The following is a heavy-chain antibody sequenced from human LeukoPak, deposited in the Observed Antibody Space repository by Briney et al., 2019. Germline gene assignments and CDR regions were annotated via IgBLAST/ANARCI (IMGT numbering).Heavy chain of an antibody. V-gene: IGHV4-61*08. D-gene: IGHD2-2*01. CDR2: MYHTGSS. J-gene: IGHJ4*02. Sequence: KTSETLSLTCTVSGGSVDTIDYYWSWIRQPPGKGLEWIGYMYHTGSSIYSPSLKSRLTVSVDTSKNQFSLNLSSMTAADTAVYYCARGGGSHCDSTSCYVFDFWGQGTLVTVSS. CDR1: GGSVDTIDYY. CDR3: ARGGGSHCDSTSCYVFDF.